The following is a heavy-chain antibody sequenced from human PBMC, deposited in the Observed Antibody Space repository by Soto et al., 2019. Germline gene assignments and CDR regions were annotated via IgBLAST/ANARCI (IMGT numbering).Heavy chain of an antibody. CDR2: FDPEDGKT. J-gene: IGHJ3*02. D-gene: IGHD2-21*01. CDR3: AALHEPHADDIDGDSYAPFDS. CDR1: GYTVTELS. Sequence: ASVKVSCKVSGYTVTELSIHWVRQAPGKGLEWLGGFDPEDGKTIYAQTLQGRLAMTEDTSADTAYMERSSLRSEDTAVYFCAALHEPHADDIDGDSYAPFDSWGQGTMVTVSS. V-gene: IGHV1-24*01.